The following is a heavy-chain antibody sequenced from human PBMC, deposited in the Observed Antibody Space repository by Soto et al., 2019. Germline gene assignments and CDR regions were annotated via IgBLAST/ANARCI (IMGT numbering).Heavy chain of an antibody. Sequence: QVHLVQYGTEVKKPGSSVKVSCKASGGTFSSSGFSWVRQAPGQGLEWMGMIVPSLDTTNYAQKFQARVTITADEATTTAYMELRSLRSEDTAVYYCARWPQPRYTADPYAVDVWGQGTRVIVSS. CDR2: IVPSLDTT. D-gene: IGHD3-16*02. CDR3: ARWPQPRYTADPYAVDV. J-gene: IGHJ6*02. V-gene: IGHV1-69*11. CDR1: GGTFSSSG.